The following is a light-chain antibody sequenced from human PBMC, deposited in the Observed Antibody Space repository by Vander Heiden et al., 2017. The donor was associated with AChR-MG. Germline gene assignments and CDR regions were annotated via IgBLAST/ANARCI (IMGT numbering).Light chain of an antibody. Sequence: EIVLTQSPGTLSLPPGERATLSCRASQSVSSNYLAWYQQKPGQAPRLLIYGASSRATGIPDRFSGSGSGTDFTLTISRLGPEDFAVYYCQQYGSSPRTFGQGTKVEIK. CDR1: QSVSSNY. CDR3: QQYGSSPRT. CDR2: GAS. J-gene: IGKJ1*01. V-gene: IGKV3-20*01.